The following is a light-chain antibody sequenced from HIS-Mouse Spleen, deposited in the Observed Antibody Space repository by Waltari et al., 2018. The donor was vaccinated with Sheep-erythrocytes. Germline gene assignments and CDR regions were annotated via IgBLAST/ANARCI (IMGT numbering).Light chain of an antibody. Sequence: QSALTQPASVSGSPGQSITISCTGTSSDVGGYNYVSWYQKHPGKAPKLMIYEVSNRPSGVSNRFAGSKSGNTASLTISGLQAEDEADYYCSSYTSSSTWVFGGGTK. CDR3: SSYTSSSTWV. CDR2: EVS. CDR1: SSDVGGYNY. J-gene: IGLJ3*02. V-gene: IGLV2-14*01.